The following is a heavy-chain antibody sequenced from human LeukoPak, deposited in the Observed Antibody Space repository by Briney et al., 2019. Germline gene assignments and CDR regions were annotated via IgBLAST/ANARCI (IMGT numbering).Heavy chain of an antibody. V-gene: IGHV4-39*01. CDR1: GGSISSGTYY. Sequence: SETLSLTCTVSGGSISSGTYYWGWVRQPPGKGLEWVGGIYYSGSTSYNPSLNSRVTISVDTSTNQLSLKLDSVAAADTAVYYCARNASDSGTSYFDYWGQGTLVTVSS. CDR2: IYYSGST. D-gene: IGHD1-26*01. J-gene: IGHJ4*02. CDR3: ARNASDSGTSYFDY.